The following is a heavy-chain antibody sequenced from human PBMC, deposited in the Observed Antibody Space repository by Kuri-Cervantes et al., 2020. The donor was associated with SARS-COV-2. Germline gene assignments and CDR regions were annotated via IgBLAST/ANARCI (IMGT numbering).Heavy chain of an antibody. CDR1: RFPFSSYW. CDR3: ARFVIGRAISTAGPGLFDY. V-gene: IGHV3-7*03. CDR2: IKEDGSER. J-gene: IGHJ4*02. Sequence: GGSLRLSCAASRFPFSSYWMSWVRQAPGKGLEWVANIKEDGSERYYVDSVKGRFTISRDNAKNSLYLQMNNLRAEDTAVYYCARFVIGRAISTAGPGLFDYWGQGTLVTVSS. D-gene: IGHD6-13*01.